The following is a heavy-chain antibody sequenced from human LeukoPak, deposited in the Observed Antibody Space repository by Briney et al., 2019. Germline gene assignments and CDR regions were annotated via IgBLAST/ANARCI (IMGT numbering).Heavy chain of an antibody. J-gene: IGHJ5*02. CDR1: GGTFSSYA. V-gene: IGHV1-69*05. D-gene: IGHD3-10*01. CDR2: IIPIFGTA. CDR3: ARDRLRGTLGLAGFDP. Sequence: SVKVSCKASGGTFSSYAISWVRQAPGQGLEWMGGIIPIFGTANYAQKFQGRVTITTDESTSKAYMELSSLRSEDAAVYYCARDRLRGTLGLAGFDPWGQGTLVTVSS.